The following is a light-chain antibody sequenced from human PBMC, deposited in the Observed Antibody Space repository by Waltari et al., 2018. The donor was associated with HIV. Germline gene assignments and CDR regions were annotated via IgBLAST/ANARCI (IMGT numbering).Light chain of an antibody. Sequence: AIRMTQSPSSFSASTGDRVNITCRASQNISNSLAWYQQKPGKAPKLLIYTTSTLHSGVPSRVSGSGSVTDFTLTISCLQSEDFATYYCQQYYSYPITFGQGTRLEIQ. CDR3: QQYYSYPIT. V-gene: IGKV1-8*01. CDR2: TTS. J-gene: IGKJ5*01. CDR1: QNISNS.